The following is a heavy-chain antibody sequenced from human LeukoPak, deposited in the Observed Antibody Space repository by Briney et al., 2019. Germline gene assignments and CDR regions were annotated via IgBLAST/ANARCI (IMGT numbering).Heavy chain of an antibody. J-gene: IGHJ3*01. CDR2: TYYSGTS. CDR3: AGGDDDYGNLDV. CDR1: GGSITSSGYSY. Sequence: SETLSLTCTVSGGSITSSGYSYWTWIRQHPGKGLEWIGFTYYSGTSHYHTSLESRVTISVDTSKNQFSLRLNSVTAADTAVYFCAGGDDDYGNLDVWGQGTMVTVSS. V-gene: IGHV4-31*03. D-gene: IGHD4-17*01.